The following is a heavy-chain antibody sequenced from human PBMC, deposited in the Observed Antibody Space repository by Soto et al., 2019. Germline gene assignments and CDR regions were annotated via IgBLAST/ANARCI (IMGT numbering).Heavy chain of an antibody. V-gene: IGHV4-30-2*01. CDR2: IYYSGTT. D-gene: IGHD6-6*01. J-gene: IGHJ4*02. Sequence: SETLSLTCTVSGGSVSSGGYYWSWIRQHPGKGLEWIGYIYYSGTTYYNPSLKSRVTISVDRSKNQFSLKLSSVTAADTAVYYCARMGGDSSSSGFDYWGQGTLVTVSS. CDR1: GGSVSSGGYY. CDR3: ARMGGDSSSSGFDY.